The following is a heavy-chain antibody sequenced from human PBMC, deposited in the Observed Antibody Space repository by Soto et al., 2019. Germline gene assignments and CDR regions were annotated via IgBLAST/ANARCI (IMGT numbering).Heavy chain of an antibody. J-gene: IGHJ3*02. CDR3: AIDPILAYCGGDCYPDAFDI. CDR1: GGTFSSYT. V-gene: IGHV1-69*04. Sequence: SVKVSCKASGGTFSSYTISWVRQAPGQGLEWMGRIIPILGIANYAQKFQGRVTITADKSTSTAYMELSSLRSEDTAVYYCAIDPILAYCGGDCYPDAFDIWGQGTMVTVSS. D-gene: IGHD2-21*02. CDR2: IIPILGIA.